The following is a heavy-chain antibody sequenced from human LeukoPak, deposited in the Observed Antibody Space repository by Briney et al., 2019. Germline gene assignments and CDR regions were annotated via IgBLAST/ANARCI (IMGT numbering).Heavy chain of an antibody. CDR2: IYYHGST. CDR3: AREYSAFDY. Sequence: PSETLSPTCTVSGDPISGYSNYKWSWIRQPPGKGLEWIGYIYYHGSTNYNPSLKSRVTFSVDTSKNQFSLKLTSVTAADTAVYYCAREYSAFDYWGQGTLVTVSS. V-gene: IGHV4-61*01. CDR1: GDPISGYSNYK. J-gene: IGHJ4*02. D-gene: IGHD6-13*01.